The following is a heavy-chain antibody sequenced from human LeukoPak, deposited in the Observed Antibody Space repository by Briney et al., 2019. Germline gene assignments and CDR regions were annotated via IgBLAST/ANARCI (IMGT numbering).Heavy chain of an antibody. J-gene: IGHJ6*02. Sequence: PSQTLSLTCTVSGGSISSGGYYWSWIRQHPGKGLEWIGYIYYSGSTYYNPSLKSRVTISVDTSKNQFSLKLSSVTAADTAVYYCAREGTTRHNYYGMDVWGQGTTVTVSS. CDR1: GGSISSGGYY. CDR2: IYYSGST. CDR3: AREGTTRHNYYGMDV. D-gene: IGHD1-1*01. V-gene: IGHV4-31*03.